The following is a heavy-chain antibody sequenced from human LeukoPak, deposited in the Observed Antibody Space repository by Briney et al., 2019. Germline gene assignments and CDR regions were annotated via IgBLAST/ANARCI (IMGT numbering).Heavy chain of an antibody. CDR3: ASLIAVASLKRRAFFDY. CDR1: GGSISSYY. J-gene: IGHJ4*02. Sequence: SETLSLTCTVSGGSISSYYWSWIRQPPGKGLEWIGYIYYSGSTNYNPSLKSRVTISVDTSKNQFSLKLSSVTAADTAVYYCASLIAVASLKRRAFFDYWGQGTLVTVSS. V-gene: IGHV4-59*12. CDR2: IYYSGST. D-gene: IGHD6-19*01.